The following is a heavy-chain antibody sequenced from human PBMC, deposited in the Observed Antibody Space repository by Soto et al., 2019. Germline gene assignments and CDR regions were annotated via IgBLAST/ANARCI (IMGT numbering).Heavy chain of an antibody. V-gene: IGHV3-23*01. D-gene: IGHD3-16*01. CDR2: ISARSDNT. CDR3: AKRGDSYYYGMNV. Sequence: EVQLLASGGGLVQPGGSLRLSCAASGFTFYSYAMDWVRQAPGTGLEWVSSISARSDNTYYADSVKGRFTISRDHSKSTLYLQVNSLRAEDTAIYYCAKRGDSYYYGMNVWGQGTTVTVSS. J-gene: IGHJ6*02. CDR1: GFTFYSYA.